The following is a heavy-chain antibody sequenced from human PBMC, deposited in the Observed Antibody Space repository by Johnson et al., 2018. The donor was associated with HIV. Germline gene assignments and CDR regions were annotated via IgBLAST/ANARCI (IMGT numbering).Heavy chain of an antibody. CDR1: GFTFSGYW. V-gene: IGHV3-7*01. CDR2: MWYDGSNK. CDR3: ARDRIPYNWNYEGDAFDI. Sequence: VQLVESGGGLVQPGGSLRLSCAASGFTFSGYWMSWVRQAPGKGLEWVAVMWYDGSNKYYADSVKGRFTISRDNAKNSLYLQMNSPRVEDTAVYYCARDRIPYNWNYEGDAFDIWGQGTMVTVSS. D-gene: IGHD1-7*01. J-gene: IGHJ3*02.